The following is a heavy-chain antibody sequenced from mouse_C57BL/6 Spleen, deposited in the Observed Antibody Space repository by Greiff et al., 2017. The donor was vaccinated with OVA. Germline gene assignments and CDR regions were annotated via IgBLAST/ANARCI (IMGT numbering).Heavy chain of an antibody. D-gene: IGHD4-1*01. CDR3: ARSRTGTWDY. Sequence: VQLKESGPELVKPGASVKISCKASGYSFTGYYMNWVKQSPEKSLEWIGEINPSTGGTTYNQKFKAKATLTVDKSSSTAYMQLKSLTSEDSAVYYCARSRTGTWDYWGQGTTLTVSS. CDR2: INPSTGGT. V-gene: IGHV1-42*01. J-gene: IGHJ2*01. CDR1: GYSFTGYY.